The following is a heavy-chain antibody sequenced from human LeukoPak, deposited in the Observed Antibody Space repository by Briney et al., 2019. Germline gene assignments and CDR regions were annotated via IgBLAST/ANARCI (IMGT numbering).Heavy chain of an antibody. J-gene: IGHJ4*02. CDR2: IYYSGST. V-gene: IGHV4-59*01. CDR1: GGSISSYY. D-gene: IGHD2-2*01. CDR3: AHLGRRPAALHY. Sequence: SETLSLTCTVSGGSISSYYWSWIRQPPGRGLEWIGYIYYSGSTNYNPSLKSRVTISVDKSKSQFSLKLSSVTAADAAVYYCAHLGRRPAALHYWGQGTLVTVSS.